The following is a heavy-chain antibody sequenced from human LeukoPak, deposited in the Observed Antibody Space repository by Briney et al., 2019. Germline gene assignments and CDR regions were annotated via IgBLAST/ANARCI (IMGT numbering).Heavy chain of an antibody. CDR2: IYSGGST. J-gene: IGHJ4*02. Sequence: GGSLRLSCAASGFTVSSNYMSWVRQAPGKGLEWVSVIYSGGSTYYADSVKGRSTISRDNAKTSLYLQMNSLRAEDTAVYYCARDLSGVTGYTYGRGIDYWGQGTLVTVSS. CDR3: ARDLSGVTGYTYGRGIDY. CDR1: GFTVSSNY. D-gene: IGHD5-18*01. V-gene: IGHV3-53*01.